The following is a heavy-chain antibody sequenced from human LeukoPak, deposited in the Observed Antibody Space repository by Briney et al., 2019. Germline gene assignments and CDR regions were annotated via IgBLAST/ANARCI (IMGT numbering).Heavy chain of an antibody. CDR2: INPSGGTT. CDR1: GYTFINNW. D-gene: IGHD2-8*01. J-gene: IGHJ3*02. CDR3: ARQRGGQYEDGFDI. V-gene: IGHV1-46*01. Sequence: ASVKVSCKASGYTFINNWMHWVRQAPGQGLEWMGIINPSGGTTIYAQRFQGRVAMTRDTSTSTVYMELSSLKYEDTAVYYCARQRGGQYEDGFDIWGQRTTVTVSS.